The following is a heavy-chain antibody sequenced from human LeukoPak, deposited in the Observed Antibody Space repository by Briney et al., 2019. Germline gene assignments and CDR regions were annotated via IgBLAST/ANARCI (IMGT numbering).Heavy chain of an antibody. Sequence: ASVTVSCKASGGTFSSYAISWVRQAPGQGLEWMGGIIPIFGTANYAQKFQGRVTITADKSTSTAYMELSSLRSEDTAVYYCASSITMVRGVSPFDYWGQGTLVTVSS. CDR1: GGTFSSYA. J-gene: IGHJ4*02. V-gene: IGHV1-69*06. D-gene: IGHD3-10*01. CDR3: ASSITMVRGVSPFDY. CDR2: IIPIFGTA.